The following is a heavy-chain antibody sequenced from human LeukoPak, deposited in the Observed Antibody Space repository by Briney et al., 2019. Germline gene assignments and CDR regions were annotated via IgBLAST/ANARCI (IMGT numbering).Heavy chain of an antibody. D-gene: IGHD3-16*02. J-gene: IGHJ4*02. V-gene: IGHV3-23*01. CDR3: AKDRGDYVWGSYRYFDY. CDR2: ISGSGGST. CDR1: GFTFRSYA. Sequence: GGSLRLSCAASGFTFRSYAMIWVRQAPGKGLEWVSAISGSGGSTYYADSVKGRFTISRDNSKNTLYLQMNSLRAEDTAVYYCAKDRGDYVWGSYRYFDYWGQGTLVTVSS.